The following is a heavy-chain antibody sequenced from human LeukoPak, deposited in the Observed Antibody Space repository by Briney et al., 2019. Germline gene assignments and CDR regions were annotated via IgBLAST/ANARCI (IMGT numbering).Heavy chain of an antibody. CDR3: ARAMVRASNWFDP. V-gene: IGHV1-2*02. CDR2: MNPKSGGT. D-gene: IGHD3-10*01. CDR1: GYTFTGYY. Sequence: ASVKVSCKASGYTFTGYYVHWVRQAPGQGLEWMGWMNPKSGGTNYAQKFEARVTMNRDTSISTAYMELSRLRFDDTAVYYCARAMVRASNWFDPWGQGTLVTVSS. J-gene: IGHJ5*02.